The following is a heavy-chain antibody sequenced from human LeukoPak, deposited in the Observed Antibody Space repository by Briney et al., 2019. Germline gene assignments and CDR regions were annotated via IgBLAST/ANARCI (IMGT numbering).Heavy chain of an antibody. V-gene: IGHV4-59*01. J-gene: IGHJ4*02. D-gene: IGHD5-24*01. CDR3: ARDLDGYAYDY. CDR2: IYYSGST. Sequence: SETLSLTCTVSGGSISSYYWSWIRQPPEKGLEWIGYIYYSGSTNYNPSLKSRVTISVDTSKNQFSLKLSSVTAADTAVYYCARDLDGYAYDYWGQGTLVTVSS. CDR1: GGSISSYY.